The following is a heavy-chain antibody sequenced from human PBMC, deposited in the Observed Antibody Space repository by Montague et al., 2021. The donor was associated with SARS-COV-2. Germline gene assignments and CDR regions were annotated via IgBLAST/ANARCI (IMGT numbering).Heavy chain of an antibody. D-gene: IGHD3-9*01. CDR2: SYSNXDK. Sequence: PALVKPTQTLTLTCTFSGFSLSTPNVGVAWIRQPPGKALEWLAVSYSNXDKRYSPSLQRRLTITKDTSRNQVVLSLTNVDPLDTATYYCAHLIRYYDIFTGIPFDDWGQGTQVTVSS. J-gene: IGHJ4*02. CDR1: GFSLSTPNVG. CDR3: AHLIRYYDIFTGIPFDD. V-gene: IGHV2-5*01.